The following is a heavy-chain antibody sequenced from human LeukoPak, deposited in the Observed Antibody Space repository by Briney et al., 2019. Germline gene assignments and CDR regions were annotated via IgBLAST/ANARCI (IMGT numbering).Heavy chain of an antibody. CDR1: GYTFTSYD. D-gene: IGHD3-22*01. CDR3: ARRGDYYDSSGYYYVYNY. CDR2: MNPNSGNT. J-gene: IGHJ4*02. V-gene: IGHV1-8*03. Sequence: ASVKVSCKASGYTFTSYDINWVRQATGQGLGWMGWMNPNSGNTGYAQKFQGRVTITRNTSISTAYMELSSLRSEDTAVYYCARRGDYYDSSGYYYVYNYWGQGTLVTVSS.